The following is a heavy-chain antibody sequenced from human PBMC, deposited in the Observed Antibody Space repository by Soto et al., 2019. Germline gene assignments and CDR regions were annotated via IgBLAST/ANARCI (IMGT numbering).Heavy chain of an antibody. J-gene: IGHJ4*02. D-gene: IGHD6-19*01. CDR3: ARLHQSSGWYLGYY. V-gene: IGHV4-39*01. CDR1: GGSISSSSYY. CDR2: IYYSGST. Sequence: SETLSLTCTVSGGSISSSSYYWGWIRQPPGKGLEWIGSIYYSGSTYYNPSLKSRVTISVDTSKNQFSLKLSSVTAADTAVYYCARLHQSSGWYLGYYWGQGTLVTVSS.